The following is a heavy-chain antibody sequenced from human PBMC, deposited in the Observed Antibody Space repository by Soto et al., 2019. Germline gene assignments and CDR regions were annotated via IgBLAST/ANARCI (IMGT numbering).Heavy chain of an antibody. CDR3: ARAPMVLSRSYFDS. Sequence: LSLTFTVSGXSISNFYWSWIRQPPGKGLEWIGYISYSGNTNYNPSLKSRVSISVDTSKNQLSLNLTSVTAADTAVYYCARAPMVLSRSYFDSWGQGTPVPVSS. CDR2: ISYSGNT. J-gene: IGHJ4*02. CDR1: GXSISNFY. V-gene: IGHV4-59*01. D-gene: IGHD2-8*01.